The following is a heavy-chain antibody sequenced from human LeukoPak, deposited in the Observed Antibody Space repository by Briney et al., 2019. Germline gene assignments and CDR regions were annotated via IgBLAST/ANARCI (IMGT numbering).Heavy chain of an antibody. J-gene: IGHJ6*04. CDR2: INAGNGNT. Sequence: ASVKVSCKASGYTFTSYAMHWVRQAPGQRLEWMGWINAGNGNTKYSQKFQGRVTITRDTSASTAYMELSSLRSEDTAVYYCARDYCSSTSCHPYYYYSMDVWGKGTTVTVSS. V-gene: IGHV1-3*01. CDR3: ARDYCSSTSCHPYYYYSMDV. D-gene: IGHD2-2*01. CDR1: GYTFTSYA.